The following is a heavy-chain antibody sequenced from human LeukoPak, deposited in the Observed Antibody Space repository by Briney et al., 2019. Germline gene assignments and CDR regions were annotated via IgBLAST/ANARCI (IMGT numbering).Heavy chain of an antibody. D-gene: IGHD3-10*01. Sequence: SGGSLRLSCAASGFTFDDYAMHWVRQAPGKGLEWVSGISWNSGSIGYADSVKGRFTISRDNAKNSLYLQMNSLRAEDTALYYCAKDKELGIGLFDYWGQGTLVTVSS. CDR3: AKDKELGIGLFDY. CDR2: ISWNSGSI. CDR1: GFTFDDYA. J-gene: IGHJ4*02. V-gene: IGHV3-9*01.